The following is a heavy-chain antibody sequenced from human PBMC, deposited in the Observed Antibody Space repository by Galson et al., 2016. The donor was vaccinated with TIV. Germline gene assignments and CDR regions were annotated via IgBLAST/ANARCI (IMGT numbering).Heavy chain of an antibody. CDR1: GDSVSSNSAA. D-gene: IGHD3-10*01. J-gene: IGHJ3*01. CDR3: VRAAGRNGATCHATCESFDF. CDR2: TYCRSRCYY. Sequence: CAISGDSVSSNSAAWNWIRQSPSRGLEWLGRTYCRSRCYYDYAVSVKSRITIESDTSKNQFSLQLNSVTSDDTAVCYCVRAAGRNGATCHATCESFDFWGQGTKVTVSS. V-gene: IGHV6-1*01.